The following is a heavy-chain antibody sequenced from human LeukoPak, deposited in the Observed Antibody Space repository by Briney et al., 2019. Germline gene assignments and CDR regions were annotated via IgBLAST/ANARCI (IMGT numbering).Heavy chain of an antibody. CDR3: ARRDSGGYGYFDL. V-gene: IGHV4-59*01. D-gene: IGHD6-19*01. Sequence: SETLSLTCTVSGGTIRSYYWSWIRQPPGKGLEWIGYIYRSGSTSYNPSLKSRVTISVDTSKNQFSLRLTSLTAADTAVYYCARRDSGGYGYFDLWGRGTLVTVSS. J-gene: IGHJ2*01. CDR1: GGTIRSYY. CDR2: IYRSGST.